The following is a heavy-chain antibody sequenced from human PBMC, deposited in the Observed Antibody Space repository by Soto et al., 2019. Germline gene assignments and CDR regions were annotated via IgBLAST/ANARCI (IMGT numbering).Heavy chain of an antibody. CDR3: ARVLLELWPVDY. V-gene: IGHV3-30-3*01. Sequence: PGGSLRLSCEASGFKFNTYGMHWFRQTPGKELEWVALISHDGSNKYYAKSVKDRFRISRDNSDNTVYLQMNSLSTEDTAVYYCARVLLELWPVDYWGPGTLVTVSS. D-gene: IGHD1-7*01. J-gene: IGHJ4*02. CDR2: ISHDGSNK. CDR1: GFKFNTYG.